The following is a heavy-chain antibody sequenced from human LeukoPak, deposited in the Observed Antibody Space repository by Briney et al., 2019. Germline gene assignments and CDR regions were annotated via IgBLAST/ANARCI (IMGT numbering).Heavy chain of an antibody. Sequence: ASVKVSCKASGYTFTGYYMHWVRQAPGQGLEWMGWINPNSGGTNYAQKFQGRVTMTRDTSISTAYMELSRLRSDDTAVYYCARVSYSGYDYHYYYYMDVWGKGTTVTVSS. V-gene: IGHV1-2*02. D-gene: IGHD5-12*01. J-gene: IGHJ6*03. CDR3: ARVSYSGYDYHYYYYMDV. CDR2: INPNSGGT. CDR1: GYTFTGYY.